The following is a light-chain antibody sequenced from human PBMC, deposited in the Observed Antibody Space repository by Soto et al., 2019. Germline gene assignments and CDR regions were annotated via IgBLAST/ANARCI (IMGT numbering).Light chain of an antibody. CDR3: QQRSNWPPAWT. V-gene: IGKV3-11*01. J-gene: IGKJ1*01. CDR2: DAS. CDR1: QRVSSY. Sequence: EIVLTQSPATLSLSPGERATLSCMASQRVSSYLAWYQQKPGQAPRLLIYDASNRATCIPARFSGSGSGTDFTLTISSLEPEDFAVYYCQQRSNWPPAWTFGQGTKVEIK.